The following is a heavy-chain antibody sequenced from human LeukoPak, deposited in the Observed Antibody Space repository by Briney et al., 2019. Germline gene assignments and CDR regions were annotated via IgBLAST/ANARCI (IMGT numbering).Heavy chain of an antibody. D-gene: IGHD2-15*01. CDR3: ARDIGGTAATDYYYGMDV. CDR2: INPSGGST. CDR1: GYTFTSYY. Sequence: GASVKVSCKASGYTFTSYYMHWVRQAPGQGLEWMGIINPSGGSTSYAQKFQGRVTMTRDTSTSTVYMELSRLRSDDTAVYYCARDIGGTAATDYYYGMDVWGQGTTVTVSS. J-gene: IGHJ6*02. V-gene: IGHV1-46*01.